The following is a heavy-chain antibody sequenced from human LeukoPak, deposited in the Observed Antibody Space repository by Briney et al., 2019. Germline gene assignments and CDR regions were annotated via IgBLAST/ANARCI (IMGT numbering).Heavy chain of an antibody. CDR1: GYTLTELS. Sequence: ASVKVSCKVSGYTLTELSMHWVRQAPAKGLEWMRGFDPEDGETIYAQKFQGRVTMTEDTSTDTAYMELSSLRSEDTAVYYCATDLGGLAASVIDAFDIWGQGTMVTVSS. D-gene: IGHD6-13*01. J-gene: IGHJ3*02. V-gene: IGHV1-24*01. CDR3: ATDLGGLAASVIDAFDI. CDR2: FDPEDGET.